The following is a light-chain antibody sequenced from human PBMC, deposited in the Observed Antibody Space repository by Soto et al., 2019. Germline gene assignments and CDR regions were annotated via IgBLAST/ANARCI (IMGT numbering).Light chain of an antibody. V-gene: IGKV2-28*01. J-gene: IGKJ1*01. CDR3: MQALQAWT. CDR1: QSLLHSNGYTF. CDR2: LGS. Sequence: DIVMTQTPLSLPVTPGEPASISCRSSQSLLHSNGYTFLDWDLQKPGQSPQLLIYLGSIRASVVPDRFSGSVSGTHFTLKICRVEAEDVGVYYCMQALQAWTFGQGTKV.